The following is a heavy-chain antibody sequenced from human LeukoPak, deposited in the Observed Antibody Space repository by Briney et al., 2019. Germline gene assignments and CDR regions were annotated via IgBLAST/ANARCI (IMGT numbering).Heavy chain of an antibody. D-gene: IGHD6-19*01. CDR1: GFTFSSYA. CDR2: ISYDGSNK. J-gene: IGHJ5*02. CDR3: ARDPSSGWYLKGWFDP. Sequence: GGSLRLSCAASGFTFSSYAIHWVRQAPGKGLEWVAVISYDGSNKYYADSVKGRFTISRDNSKNSLYLQMNSLRAEDTAVYYCARDPSSGWYLKGWFDPWGQGTLVTVSS. V-gene: IGHV3-30*04.